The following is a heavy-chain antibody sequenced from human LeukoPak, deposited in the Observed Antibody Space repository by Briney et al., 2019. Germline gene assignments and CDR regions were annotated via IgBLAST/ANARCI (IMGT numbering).Heavy chain of an antibody. Sequence: PSETLSLTCAVYGGSSSGYYWSWIRQPPGKGLEWIGEINHSGSTNYNPSLKSRVTISVDTSKNQFSLKLSSVTAADTAVYYCARGSGGSRVYYYWGQGTLVTVSS. CDR3: ARGSGGSRVYYY. J-gene: IGHJ4*02. V-gene: IGHV4-34*01. CDR2: INHSGST. CDR1: GGSSSGYY. D-gene: IGHD6-13*01.